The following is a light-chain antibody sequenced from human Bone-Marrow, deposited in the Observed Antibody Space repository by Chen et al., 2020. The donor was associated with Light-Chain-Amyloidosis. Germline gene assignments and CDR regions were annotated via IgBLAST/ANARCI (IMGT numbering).Light chain of an antibody. V-gene: IGLV3-9*01. CDR1: DIGSEN. J-gene: IGLJ2*01. CDR2: RDN. CDR3: QVWARSAVV. Sequence: SYELSQPVSMSVALGQTARIPCGEKDIGSENVNWYQQKPGRAPVLVMYRDNNRPSGIPERFSGSNSGNTATLTIYRAQDGDEADYYCQVWARSAVVFGGGTKLTVL.